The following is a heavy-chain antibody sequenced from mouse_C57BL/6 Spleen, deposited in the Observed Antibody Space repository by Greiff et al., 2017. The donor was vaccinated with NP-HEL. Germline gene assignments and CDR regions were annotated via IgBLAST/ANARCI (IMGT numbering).Heavy chain of an antibody. CDR3: ARRSSGYWFAY. CDR1: GFTFSDYG. J-gene: IGHJ3*01. CDR2: ISSGSSTI. Sequence: EVHLVESGGGLVKPGGSLKLSCVASGFTFSDYGMHWVRQAPEKGLEWVAYISSGSSTIYYADTVKGRFTISRDNAKNTLFLQMTSLRSEDTAMYYCARRSSGYWFAYWGQGTLVTVSA. D-gene: IGHD3-2*02. V-gene: IGHV5-17*01.